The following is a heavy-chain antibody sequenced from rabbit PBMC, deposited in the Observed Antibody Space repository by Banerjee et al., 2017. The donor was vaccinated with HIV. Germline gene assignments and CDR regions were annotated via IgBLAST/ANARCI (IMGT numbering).Heavy chain of an antibody. Sequence: QEQLEESGGGLVKPEGSLTLTCKASGFDLSSYYYMCWVRQAPGKGLELIACIYAGSSGNTYYASWAKGRFTISKTSSTTVTLQMTSLTAADTATYFCARGDFYAGYAYDLWGPGTLVTVS. J-gene: IGHJ6*01. CDR2: IYAGSSGNT. CDR3: ARGDFYAGYAYDL. CDR1: GFDLSSYYY. V-gene: IGHV1S45*01. D-gene: IGHD6-1*01.